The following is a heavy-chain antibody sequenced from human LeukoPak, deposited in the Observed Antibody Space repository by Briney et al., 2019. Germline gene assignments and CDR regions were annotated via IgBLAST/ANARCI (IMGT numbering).Heavy chain of an antibody. CDR3: ARRNWNYENWFDP. J-gene: IGHJ5*02. D-gene: IGHD1-7*01. V-gene: IGHV4-34*01. CDR2: INHSGST. Sequence: PSETLSLTCAVYGGSFSGYYWSWIRQPPGKGLEWIGEINHSGSTNYNPSLKSRVTISVDTSKNQFSLKLSSVTAADTAAYYCARRNWNYENWFDPWGQGTLVTVSS. CDR1: GGSFSGYY.